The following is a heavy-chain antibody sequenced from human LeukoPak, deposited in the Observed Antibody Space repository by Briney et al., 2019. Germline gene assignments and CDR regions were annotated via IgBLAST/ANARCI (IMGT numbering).Heavy chain of an antibody. Sequence: SETLSLTCTVSGGSISSYYWSWIRQPPGKGLEWIGYIYYSGSTNYNPSLKSRVTISVDTSKNQFSLKPSSVTAADTAVYYCARRDPVAGIDYWGQGTLVTVSS. CDR3: ARRDPVAGIDY. J-gene: IGHJ4*02. V-gene: IGHV4-59*08. CDR2: IYYSGST. CDR1: GGSISSYY. D-gene: IGHD6-19*01.